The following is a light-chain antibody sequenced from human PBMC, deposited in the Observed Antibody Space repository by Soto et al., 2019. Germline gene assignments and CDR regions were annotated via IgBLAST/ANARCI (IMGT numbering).Light chain of an antibody. CDR3: LLSYSGADWV. Sequence: QAVVTQEPSLTVSPGGTVTLTCGSSTGAVTSGHYPYWFQQKPGQAPRTLIYDTSNKHSWTPARFSGSLLGGKAALTLSGAQPEDEAEHYCLLSYSGADWVFGGGIKVTVL. CDR2: DTS. V-gene: IGLV7-46*01. CDR1: TGAVTSGHY. J-gene: IGLJ3*02.